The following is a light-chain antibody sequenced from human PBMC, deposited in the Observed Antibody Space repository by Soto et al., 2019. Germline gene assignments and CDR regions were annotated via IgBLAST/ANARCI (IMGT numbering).Light chain of an antibody. J-gene: IGKJ5*01. CDR2: TAS. CDR1: QSISSH. Sequence: DILMTQSPSSLSASAGDTATITCRASQSISSHLNWYQQKPGKAPNLLMYTASNLQSGVPSRLSGSGSGTDFTLTISSLQPEDFATYYCQQSYSTPISFGQGTRLEIK. CDR3: QQSYSTPIS. V-gene: IGKV1-39*01.